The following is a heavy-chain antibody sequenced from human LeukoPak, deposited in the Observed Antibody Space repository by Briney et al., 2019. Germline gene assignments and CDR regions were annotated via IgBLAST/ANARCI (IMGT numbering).Heavy chain of an antibody. CDR2: IYYSGST. CDR1: GGSISSYY. V-gene: IGHV4-59*08. Sequence: SETLSLTCTVSGGSISSYYWSWIRQPPGKGLEWIGYIYYSGSTNYNPSLKSRVTISVDTSKNQFSLKLSSVTAADTAVYYRARRFPPNWGNRRAPDDAFDIWGQGTMVTVSS. J-gene: IGHJ3*02. D-gene: IGHD7-27*01. CDR3: ARRFPPNWGNRRAPDDAFDI.